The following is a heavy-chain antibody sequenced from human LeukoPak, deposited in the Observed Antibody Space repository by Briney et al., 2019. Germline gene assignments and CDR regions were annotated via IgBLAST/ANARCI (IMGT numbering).Heavy chain of an antibody. CDR1: GGSISSGSYY. CDR3: ARDGRAGSLFAY. V-gene: IGHV4-61*02. J-gene: IGHJ4*02. CDR2: IYTSGST. D-gene: IGHD6-19*01. Sequence: SQTLSLTCTVSGGSISSGSYYWSWIRQPAGKGLEWIGRIYTSGSTNYNPSLKSRVTISVDTSKNQFSLKLSSVTAADTAVYYCARDGRAGSLFAYWGQGTLVTVSS.